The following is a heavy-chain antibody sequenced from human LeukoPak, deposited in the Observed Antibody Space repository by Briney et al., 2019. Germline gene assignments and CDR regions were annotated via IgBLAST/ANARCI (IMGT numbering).Heavy chain of an antibody. D-gene: IGHD5-24*01. V-gene: IGHV4-39*07. CDR1: GGSISSSSYY. Sequence: PSETLSLTCTVSGGSISSSSYYWGWIRQPPGKGLEWIGSIYYSGSTYYNPSLKSRVTISVDTSKNQFSLKLSSVTAADTAVYYCARDGRDGYNMVWFDPWGQGTLVTVSS. J-gene: IGHJ5*02. CDR2: IYYSGST. CDR3: ARDGRDGYNMVWFDP.